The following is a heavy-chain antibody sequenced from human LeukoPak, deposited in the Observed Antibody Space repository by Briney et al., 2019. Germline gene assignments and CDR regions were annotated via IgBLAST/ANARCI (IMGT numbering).Heavy chain of an antibody. D-gene: IGHD6-13*01. J-gene: IGHJ5*02. CDR2: IYYSGST. Sequence: SETLSLTCTVSGGSVSSGSYYWSWIRQPPGKGLEWIVYIYYSGSTNYNPSLKSRVTISVDTSKNQFSLKLSSVTAADTAVYYCARDKGSSWYGGFDPWGQGTLVTVSS. CDR1: GGSVSSGSYY. V-gene: IGHV4-61*01. CDR3: ARDKGSSWYGGFDP.